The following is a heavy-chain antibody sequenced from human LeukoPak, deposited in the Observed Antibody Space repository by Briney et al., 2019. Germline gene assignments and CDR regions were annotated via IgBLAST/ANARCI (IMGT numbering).Heavy chain of an antibody. CDR1: GGSISSSNR. CDR3: ARDSGGSGKIDAFDI. Sequence: SETLSLTCAVSGGSISSSNRWSWVRQPPGKGLEWIGEVYHSGSTNYNPSLKSRVTISVDKSKNQFSLKLSSVTAADTAVYYCARDSGGSGKIDAFDIWGQGTMVTVSS. J-gene: IGHJ3*02. CDR2: VYHSGST. D-gene: IGHD3-10*01. V-gene: IGHV4-4*02.